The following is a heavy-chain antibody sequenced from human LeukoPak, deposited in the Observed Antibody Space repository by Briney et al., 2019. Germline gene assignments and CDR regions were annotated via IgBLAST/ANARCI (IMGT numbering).Heavy chain of an antibody. CDR1: GGSISTYF. CDR2: IYTSETT. CDR3: ARGGYNWNSRPDY. Sequence: SETLSLTCTVSGGSISTYFWSWIRQPAGKGREWIGRIYTSETTNSNPSLKSRVSMSVDTSKNQFSLNLSSVTAADTAVYYCARGGYNWNSRPDYWGQGTLVTVSS. J-gene: IGHJ4*02. D-gene: IGHD1-7*01. V-gene: IGHV4-4*07.